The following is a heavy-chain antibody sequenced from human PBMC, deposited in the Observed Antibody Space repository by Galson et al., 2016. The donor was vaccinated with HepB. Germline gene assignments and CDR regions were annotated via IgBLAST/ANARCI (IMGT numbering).Heavy chain of an antibody. D-gene: IGHD6-19*01. CDR2: IYSGGST. CDR1: GFTVSSNY. J-gene: IGHJ4*02. V-gene: IGHV3-53*01. CDR3: TTVLSTASMSGWYDWGFDS. Sequence: SLRLSCAASGFTVSSNYIIWVRQAPGKGLEWVSAIYSGGSTYYADAVKGHFTVSRDNPKNTVYLQMNSLRAEDTAVYYCTTVLSTASMSGWYDWGFDSWGQGTLVTVSS.